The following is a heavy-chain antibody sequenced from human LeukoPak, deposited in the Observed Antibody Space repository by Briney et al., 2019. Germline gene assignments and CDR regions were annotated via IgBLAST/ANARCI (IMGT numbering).Heavy chain of an antibody. D-gene: IGHD3-10*01. CDR2: ISGSGGST. J-gene: IGHJ6*02. V-gene: IGHV3-23*01. Sequence: GGSLRLSCAASGFTFSSHAMSWVRQAPGKGLEWVSAISGSGGSTYYADSVKGRFTISRDNSKNTLYLQMNSLRAEDTAVYYCAKDAYYGSGTPGYYGMDVWGQGTTVTVSS. CDR1: GFTFSSHA. CDR3: AKDAYYGSGTPGYYGMDV.